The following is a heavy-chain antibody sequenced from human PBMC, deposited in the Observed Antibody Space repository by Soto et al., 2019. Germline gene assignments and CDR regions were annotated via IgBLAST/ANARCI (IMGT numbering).Heavy chain of an antibody. Sequence: GESLKISCKGSGYSFTSYWISWVRQMPGKGLEWMGRIDPSDSYTNYSPSFQGHVTISADKSISTAYLQWSSLKASDTAMYYCAREGGHYYDSSGPLDYWGQGTLVPVSS. D-gene: IGHD3-22*01. CDR2: IDPSDSYT. J-gene: IGHJ4*02. CDR1: GYSFTSYW. V-gene: IGHV5-10-1*01. CDR3: AREGGHYYDSSGPLDY.